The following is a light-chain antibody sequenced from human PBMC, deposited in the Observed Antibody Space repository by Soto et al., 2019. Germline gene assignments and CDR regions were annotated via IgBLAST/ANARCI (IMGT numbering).Light chain of an antibody. CDR2: WAS. Sequence: DIVMTQSPDSLAVSLGERATINCKSSQSVLYSSNNKNYLAWYQQKPGHPPKLLIYWASTREYGVPDRFSGSGSWTDFTLTISSLQAEDVAVYYCQQYYSTPTWTFGQGTKVEIK. CDR1: QSVLYSSNNKNY. CDR3: QQYYSTPTWT. J-gene: IGKJ1*01. V-gene: IGKV4-1*01.